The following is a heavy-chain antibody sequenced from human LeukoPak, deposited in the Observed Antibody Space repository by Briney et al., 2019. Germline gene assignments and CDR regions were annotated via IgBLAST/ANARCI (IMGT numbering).Heavy chain of an antibody. CDR1: GFTFSSYG. J-gene: IGHJ4*02. CDR2: ISYDGSNK. V-gene: IGHV3-30*18. Sequence: GGSLSLSCAASGFTFSSYGMHWVRQAPGKGLEWVAVISYDGSNKYYADSVKGRFTISRDNSKDTLYLQMNCLRAEDTAVYYCAKDPTHDYGDYVFYWGQGTLVTVSS. CDR3: AKDPTHDYGDYVFY. D-gene: IGHD4-17*01.